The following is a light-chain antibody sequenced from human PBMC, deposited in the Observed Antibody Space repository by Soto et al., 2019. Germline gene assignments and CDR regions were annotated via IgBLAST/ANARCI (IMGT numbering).Light chain of an antibody. V-gene: IGLV2-14*03. CDR1: SSDVGGYSY. CDR2: DVS. CDR3: SSYTSSSTLV. Sequence: QSALTQPASVSGSPGQSITISCTGTSSDVGGYSYVSWYQQHPGKAPKLIIYDVSNRPSGVSNRFSGSKSGNTASLTISGLQAEYEADSYCSSYTSSSTLVFGRGTKLTVL. J-gene: IGLJ2*01.